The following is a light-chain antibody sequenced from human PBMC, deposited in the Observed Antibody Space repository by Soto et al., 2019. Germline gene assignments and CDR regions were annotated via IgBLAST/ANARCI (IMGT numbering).Light chain of an antibody. V-gene: IGLV2-23*03. CDR2: EGS. Sequence: QSALTQPACVSGSPGQSITISWTGTSSDVGSYNLVSWYQQHPGKAPKPMIYEGSKRPSGVSNRISGSKAGNTASLTTSGLQAEDEADYYCCSYAGSSTFVVFGGGTKLTVL. J-gene: IGLJ2*01. CDR3: CSYAGSSTFVV. CDR1: SSDVGSYNL.